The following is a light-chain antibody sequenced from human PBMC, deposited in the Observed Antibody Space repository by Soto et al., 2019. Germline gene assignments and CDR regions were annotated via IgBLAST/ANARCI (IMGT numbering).Light chain of an antibody. CDR1: NSNIGSKT. J-gene: IGLJ2*01. CDR3: STWDDSLNGVV. Sequence: QSELTQPPSASGTPGQRVTISCSGSNSNIGSKTVNWYQHLPGTAPKLLIYSNHHRPSGVPDRFSASKSGTSASLAISGLQSEDEADYYCSTWDDSLNGVVFGGGTQLTVL. CDR2: SNH. V-gene: IGLV1-44*01.